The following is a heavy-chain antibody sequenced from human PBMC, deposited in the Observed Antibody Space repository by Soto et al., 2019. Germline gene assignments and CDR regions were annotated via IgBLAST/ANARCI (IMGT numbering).Heavy chain of an antibody. J-gene: IGHJ4*02. Sequence: SETLSLTCAVSGGSISTGNSWSWIRQSPGNGLEWIGYIYHRGSTYYNPSLKSRVTISVDTSKNQFSLKLSSVIAADTAMYYCARTGVRGIPLAYYWGQGTLVTVSS. CDR3: ARTGVRGIPLAYY. CDR2: IYHRGST. V-gene: IGHV4-30-2*05. D-gene: IGHD3-10*01. CDR1: GGSISTGNS.